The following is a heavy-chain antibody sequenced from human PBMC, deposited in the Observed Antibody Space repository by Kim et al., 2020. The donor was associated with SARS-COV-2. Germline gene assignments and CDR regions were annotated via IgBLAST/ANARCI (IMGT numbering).Heavy chain of an antibody. V-gene: IGHV4-34*01. D-gene: IGHD3-16*02. J-gene: IGHJ3*02. CDR2: INHSGST. CDR3: ASGRPLYVWGSYRPRGGAFDI. CDR1: GGSFSGYY. Sequence: SETLSLTCAVYGGSFSGYYWSWIRQPPGKGLEWIGEINHSGSTNYNPSLKSRVTISVDTSKNQFSLKLSSVTAADTAVYYCASGRPLYVWGSYRPRGGAFDIWGQGTMVTVSS.